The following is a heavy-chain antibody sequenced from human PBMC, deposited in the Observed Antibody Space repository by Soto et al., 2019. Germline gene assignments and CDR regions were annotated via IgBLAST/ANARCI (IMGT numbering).Heavy chain of an antibody. Sequence: ASVKVSCKASGGTFSSYTISWVRQAPGQGLEWMGIINPSGGSTSYAQKFQGRVTMTRDTSTSTVYMELSSLRSEDTAVYYCARDIADFWSGFDYWGQGTLVTVSS. V-gene: IGHV1-46*01. CDR2: INPSGGST. D-gene: IGHD3-3*01. CDR3: ARDIADFWSGFDY. J-gene: IGHJ4*02. CDR1: GGTFSSYT.